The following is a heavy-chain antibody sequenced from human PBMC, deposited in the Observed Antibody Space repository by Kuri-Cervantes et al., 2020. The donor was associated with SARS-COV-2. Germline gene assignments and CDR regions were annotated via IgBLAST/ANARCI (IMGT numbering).Heavy chain of an antibody. J-gene: IGHJ4*02. D-gene: IGHD1-26*01. CDR2: ISSTGDTI. CDR3: TRWGVEAKK. Sequence: GGSLRLSWAASGFTFSSYEMNWVRQSPGKGLEWVSYISSTGDTIYYADSVKGRFTISRDNAKNSLYLQMNSLRAEDTAVYDCTRWGVEAKKWGQGTLVTDSS. CDR1: GFTFSSYE. V-gene: IGHV3-48*03.